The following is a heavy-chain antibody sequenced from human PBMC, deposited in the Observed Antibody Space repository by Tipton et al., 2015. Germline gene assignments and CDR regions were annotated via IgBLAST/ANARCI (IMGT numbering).Heavy chain of an antibody. CDR3: ARHLGSGRRPYYYYGMDV. V-gene: IGHV4-34*01. CDR2: INHAGST. Sequence: TLSLTCAVYGGSFSGYYWSWIRQSPGKGLEWIGEINHAGSTNYTPSRKSRVTISVDTSKNQFSLKVTSVTAADTAVYYCARHLGSGRRPYYYYGMDVWGQGTMVTVSS. J-gene: IGHJ6*02. CDR1: GGSFSGYY. D-gene: IGHD3-10*01.